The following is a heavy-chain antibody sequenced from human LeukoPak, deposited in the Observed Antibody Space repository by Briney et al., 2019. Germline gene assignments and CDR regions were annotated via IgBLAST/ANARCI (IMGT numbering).Heavy chain of an antibody. J-gene: IGHJ4*02. V-gene: IGHV3-23*01. CDR3: AKDPYGTRYFDY. D-gene: IGHD2-2*01. CDR1: GFTFSSYA. CDR2: ISGSGGST. Sequence: GGSLRLSCAASGFTFSSYAMSWVRQAPGKGLEWVSAISGSGGSTYYADSVKGRFTISRDNTKNTLYLQMNSLRAEDTAVYYCAKDPYGTRYFDYWGQGTLVTVSS.